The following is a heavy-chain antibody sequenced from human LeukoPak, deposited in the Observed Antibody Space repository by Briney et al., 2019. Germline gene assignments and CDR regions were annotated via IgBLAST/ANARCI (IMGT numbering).Heavy chain of an antibody. J-gene: IGHJ4*02. D-gene: IGHD3-22*01. V-gene: IGHV4-4*07. CDR1: GGSISSYY. CDR2: IYTSGST. Sequence: SETLSLTCTVSGGSISSYYWSWIRQPAGKGLEWIGRIYTSGSTNYNPSLKSRVTMSVDTSKNQFSLKLSSVTAADTAVYYCARDRMRYDSSGYYYYFDYWGRGTPVTVSS. CDR3: ARDRMRYDSSGYYYYFDY.